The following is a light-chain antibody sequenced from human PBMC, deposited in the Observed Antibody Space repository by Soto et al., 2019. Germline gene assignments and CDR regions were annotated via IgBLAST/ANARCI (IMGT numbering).Light chain of an antibody. CDR1: QMIARW. CDR2: DAT. J-gene: IGKJ2*01. CDR3: LHYNTFPHT. Sequence: IQMTQSPSTLSESVGDTVTLTCRSSQMIARWLAWYQQKPGTAPRLIIYDATSLQRGVPSRFSASASGTDFSLTISSLHPDDFATEYCLHYNTFPHTFGQWNKLEI. V-gene: IGKV1-5*01.